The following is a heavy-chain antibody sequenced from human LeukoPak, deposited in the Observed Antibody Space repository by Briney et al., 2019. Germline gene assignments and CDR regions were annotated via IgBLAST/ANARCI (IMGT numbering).Heavy chain of an antibody. CDR3: ARDLVRSTDFDY. Sequence: PGGSLRLSCAASGLIFSSYWMSWVRQAPGKGLEWVANIKKDGSEKYYVDSVKGRFTISRDNAKNSLYLQMNSLRAEDTAVYYCARDLVRSTDFDYWGQGTLVTVSS. V-gene: IGHV3-7*01. CDR2: IKKDGSEK. D-gene: IGHD2-2*01. J-gene: IGHJ4*02. CDR1: GLIFSSYW.